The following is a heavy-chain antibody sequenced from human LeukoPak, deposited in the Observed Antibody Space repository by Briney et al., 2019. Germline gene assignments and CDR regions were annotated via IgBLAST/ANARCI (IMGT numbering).Heavy chain of an antibody. CDR1: GFTFSNFA. J-gene: IGHJ4*02. CDR3: AKEGSRRRFDFDS. CDR2: AGTATDT. D-gene: IGHD3-16*01. Sequence: PGGSLRLSCAASGFTFSNFAMSWFRQAPGRGLECVSAAGTATDTSYADSVKGRFTISRDSSKNTLYLQMNSLGAEDTAVYYCAKEGSRRRFDFDSWGRGTLVTVSS. V-gene: IGHV3-23*01.